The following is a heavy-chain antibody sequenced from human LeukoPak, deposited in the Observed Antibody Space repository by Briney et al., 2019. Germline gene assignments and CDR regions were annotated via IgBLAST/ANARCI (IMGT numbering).Heavy chain of an antibody. CDR3: AKGRSPRGTTVVDAFDI. D-gene: IGHD4-11*01. V-gene: IGHV3-9*01. CDR1: GFTFDDYA. Sequence: PGGSLRLSCAASGFTFDDYAMPWVRQAPGKGLEWVSGISWNSGSIGYADSVKGRFTISRDNAKNSLYLQMNSLRAEDTALYYCAKGRSPRGTTVVDAFDIWGQGTMVTVSS. J-gene: IGHJ3*02. CDR2: ISWNSGSI.